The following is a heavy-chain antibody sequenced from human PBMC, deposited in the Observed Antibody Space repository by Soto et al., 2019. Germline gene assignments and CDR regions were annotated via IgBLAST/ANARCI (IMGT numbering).Heavy chain of an antibody. CDR2: ISADGSDK. V-gene: IGHV3-30*18. CDR1: GFTFSDYY. CDR3: VKGSDVARQELDY. D-gene: IGHD3-3*01. J-gene: IGHJ4*02. Sequence: GGSLRLSCAASGFTFSDYYMSWIRQAPGKGLEWVAAISADGSDKYFSGSVKGRFTISRDNSKNTLFLQMNSLRVEDTAVYYCVKGSDVARQELDYWGQGTLVTVSS.